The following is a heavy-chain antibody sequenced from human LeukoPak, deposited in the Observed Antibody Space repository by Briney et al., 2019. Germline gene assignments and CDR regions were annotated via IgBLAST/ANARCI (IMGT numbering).Heavy chain of an antibody. CDR2: IYYSGST. CDR3: AGGVEMATINDY. Sequence: PSETLSLTCTVSGGSISSYYRSWIRQPPGKGLEWIGYIYYSGSTNYNPSLKSRVTISVDTSKNQFSLKLSSVTAADTAVYYCAGGVEMATINDYWGQGTLVTVSS. CDR1: GGSISSYY. D-gene: IGHD5-24*01. V-gene: IGHV4-59*01. J-gene: IGHJ4*02.